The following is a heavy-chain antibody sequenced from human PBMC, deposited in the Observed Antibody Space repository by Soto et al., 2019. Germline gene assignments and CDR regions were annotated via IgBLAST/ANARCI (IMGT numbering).Heavy chain of an antibody. CDR1: GYTFTTYY. Sequence: SVKGSCKTSGYTFTTYYMHWGRRAPGQGLEWVGMINPSGGSTSYAQKFQGRVTMTRDTSTRTIYMELSSLRRDDTAIYYCARRAYNYANMDVWGQGTTVTVYS. J-gene: IGHJ6*02. D-gene: IGHD5-18*01. V-gene: IGHV1-46*01. CDR3: ARRAYNYANMDV. CDR2: INPSGGST.